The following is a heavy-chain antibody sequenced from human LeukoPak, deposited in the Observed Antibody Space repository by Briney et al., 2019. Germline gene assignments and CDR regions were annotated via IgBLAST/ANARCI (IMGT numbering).Heavy chain of an antibody. CDR2: IYYTGST. V-gene: IGHV4-59*01. D-gene: IGHD7-27*01. CDR1: GFTFSSY. CDR3: ASRKLGNDY. Sequence: GSLRLSCAASGFTFSSYWSWIRQSPGKGLEWIGYIYYTGSTSYNPSLKSRVTISADTSKNEFSLKLNSVTAADTAVYYCASRKLGNDYWGQGTLVTVSS. J-gene: IGHJ4*02.